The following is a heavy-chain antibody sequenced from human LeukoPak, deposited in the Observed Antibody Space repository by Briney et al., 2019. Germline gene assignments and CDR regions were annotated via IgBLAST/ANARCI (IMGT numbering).Heavy chain of an antibody. CDR2: INHDGSST. J-gene: IGHJ4*02. CDR3: AKDKAVAGTGNY. CDR1: GFTFTTFW. D-gene: IGHD6-19*01. V-gene: IGHV3-74*01. Sequence: GGSLRLSCATSGFTFTTFWTHWVRQAPGKGLVWVSRINHDGSSTNYADSVKGRFTISRDNAKNTLYLQMNSLRAEDTAVYYCAKDKAVAGTGNYWGQGTLVTVSS.